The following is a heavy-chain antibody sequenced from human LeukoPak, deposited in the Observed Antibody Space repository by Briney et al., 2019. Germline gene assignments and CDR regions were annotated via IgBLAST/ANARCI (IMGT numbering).Heavy chain of an antibody. CDR3: ARDGITVVRGVTTFDI. J-gene: IGHJ3*02. CDR1: GFTFSSYG. D-gene: IGHD3-10*01. Sequence: GRSLRLSCAASGFTFSSYGMHWVRQAPGKGLDWVAVISYDGSNKYYADSVKGRFTISRDNSKNTLYLQMNSLRAEDTAVYYCARDGITVVRGVTTFDIWGQGTMVTVSS. CDR2: ISYDGSNK. V-gene: IGHV3-30*03.